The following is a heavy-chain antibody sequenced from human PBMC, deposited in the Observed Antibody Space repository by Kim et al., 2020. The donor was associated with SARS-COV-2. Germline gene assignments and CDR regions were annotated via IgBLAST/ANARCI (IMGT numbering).Heavy chain of an antibody. CDR1: GFTFDDYA. V-gene: IGHV3-9*01. J-gene: IGHJ3*02. CDR2: ISWNSGRV. Sequence: GGSPRLSCTASGFTFDDYAMHWVRQAPGKGLEWVSDISWNSGRVAYADSVKGRFTISRDNAKNSLYLQMNSLRAEDTALYYCTKLRSSGWSPNDAFDIWGQGTMVTVSS. D-gene: IGHD6-19*01. CDR3: TKLRSSGWSPNDAFDI.